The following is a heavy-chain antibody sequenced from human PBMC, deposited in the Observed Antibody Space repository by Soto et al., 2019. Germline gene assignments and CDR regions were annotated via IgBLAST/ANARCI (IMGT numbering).Heavy chain of an antibody. CDR2: IIPIFGTA. J-gene: IGHJ6*02. D-gene: IGHD6-6*01. V-gene: IGHV1-69*13. CDR3: ASLPPSGSSPHYYYYGMDV. Sequence: SVKVSCKASGGTFSSYAISWVRQAPGQGLEWMGGIIPIFGTANYAQKFQGRVTITADESTSTAYMELSSLRSEDTAVYYCASLPPSGSSPHYYYYGMDVWGQGTTVTVSS. CDR1: GGTFSSYA.